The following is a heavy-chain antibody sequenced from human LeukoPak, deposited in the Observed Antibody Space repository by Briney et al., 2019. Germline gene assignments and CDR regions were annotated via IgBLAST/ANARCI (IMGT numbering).Heavy chain of an antibody. V-gene: IGHV3-23*01. CDR2: ISGTGGSA. J-gene: IGHJ4*02. CDR3: AKELNGDC. CDR1: GFSFSTYA. Sequence: GRSLRLSCAASGFSFSTYAMSWVRQAPEEGLEWVSGISGTGGSAYYADSVKGRFTVSRDNSKNTLYLQMNSLRAEDTAVYYCAKELNGDCWGQGTLVTVSS.